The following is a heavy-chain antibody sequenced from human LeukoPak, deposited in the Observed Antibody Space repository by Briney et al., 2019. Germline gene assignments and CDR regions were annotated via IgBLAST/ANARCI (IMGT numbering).Heavy chain of an antibody. J-gene: IGHJ4*02. CDR2: ISGSGGST. CDR3: AKVRYNWNRDRYFDY. D-gene: IGHD1-20*01. CDR1: GLTFSTYW. Sequence: GGSLRLSCAASGLTFSTYWMSWVRQAPGKGLEWVSAISGSGGSTYYADSVKGRFTISRGNSKNTLYLQMNSLRAEDTAVYYCAKVRYNWNRDRYFDYWGQGTLVTVSS. V-gene: IGHV3-23*01.